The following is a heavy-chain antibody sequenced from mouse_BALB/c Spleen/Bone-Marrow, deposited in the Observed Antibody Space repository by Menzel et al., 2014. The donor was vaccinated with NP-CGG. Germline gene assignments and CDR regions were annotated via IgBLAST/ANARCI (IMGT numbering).Heavy chain of an antibody. CDR1: GCTFTSYW. CDR3: TRSPITTVVAETMDY. J-gene: IGHJ4*01. Sequence: LQQSGSELVRPGASVKLSCKASGCTFTSYWMHWVKQRPGQGLEWIGNIYPGSGSTNYDEKFKNKATLTVDTSSSTAYMQLSSLTSEDSAVYYCTRSPITTVVAETMDYWGQGTSVTVSS. CDR2: IYPGSGST. V-gene: IGHV1S22*01. D-gene: IGHD1-1*01.